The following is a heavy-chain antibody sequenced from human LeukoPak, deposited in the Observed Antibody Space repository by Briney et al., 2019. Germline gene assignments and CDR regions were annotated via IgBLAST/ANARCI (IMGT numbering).Heavy chain of an antibody. D-gene: IGHD3-16*01. CDR3: AKAIYDYVWGSSGIDY. V-gene: IGHV3-23*01. CDR1: GFSGFTFSHYG. J-gene: IGHJ4*02. CDR2: ISGSAAIT. Sequence: PGGSLRLSCAASGFSGFTFSHYGMNWVRQAPGKGLEWVSGISGSAAITYYADSVKGRFTISRDNSKNTMYLGMISLTAEDTAVYYCAKAIYDYVWGSSGIDYWGQGTLVTVSS.